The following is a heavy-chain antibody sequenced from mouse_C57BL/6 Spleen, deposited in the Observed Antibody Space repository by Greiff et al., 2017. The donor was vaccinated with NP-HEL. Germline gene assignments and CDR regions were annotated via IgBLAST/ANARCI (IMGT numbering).Heavy chain of an antibody. CDR2: IDPSDSYT. V-gene: IGHV1-69*01. CDR1: GYTFTSYW. CDR3: ARGTTVVATDYFDY. D-gene: IGHD1-1*01. J-gene: IGHJ2*01. Sequence: VKLQQPGAELVMPGASVKLSCKASGYTFTSYWMHWVKQRPGQGLEWIGEIDPSDSYTNYNQKFKGKSNLTVDKSSSTAYMQLSSLTSEDSAVYYCARGTTVVATDYFDYWGQGTTLTVSS.